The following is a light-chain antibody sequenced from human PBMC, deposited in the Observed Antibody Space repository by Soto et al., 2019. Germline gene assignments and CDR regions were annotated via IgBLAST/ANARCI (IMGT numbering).Light chain of an antibody. CDR1: QSVSSSY. Sequence: EIVLSQSPGTLSLSPGERATLSCRASQSVSSSYLAWYQQKPGQAPRLLIYGASSRATGIPDRFSGSGSGTDFTLTISRLEPEDFAVYYCQQYNNWPLQTFGQGTKVDIK. V-gene: IGKV3-20*01. CDR2: GAS. J-gene: IGKJ1*01. CDR3: QQYNNWPLQT.